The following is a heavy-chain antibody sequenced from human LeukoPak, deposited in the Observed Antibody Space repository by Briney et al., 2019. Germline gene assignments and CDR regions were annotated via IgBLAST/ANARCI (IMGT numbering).Heavy chain of an antibody. CDR3: ARNLDYFDY. CDR1: GFTFNNYG. V-gene: IGHV3-30*02. J-gene: IGHJ4*02. Sequence: GGSLRLSCVASGFTFNNYGMHWVRQAPGKGLEWVAFIRYDGSNKCYADSVKGRFTISRDNSKNTLYLQMNSLRAEDTAVYYCARNLDYFDYWGQGTLVTVSS. CDR2: IRYDGSNK.